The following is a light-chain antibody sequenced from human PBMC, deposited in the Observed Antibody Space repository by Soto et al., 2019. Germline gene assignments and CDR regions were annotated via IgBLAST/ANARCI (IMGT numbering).Light chain of an antibody. CDR2: DAT. CDR1: QGIRND. CDR3: LQHDSYPWT. V-gene: IGKV1-17*01. Sequence: DLQMTQSPSSLSASVGDRVIITCRASQGIRNDLDWYQQKPGKAPKRLIYDATSLQSGVPSRFSGSGSGTEFTLTISSLQAEDFASYFCLQHDSYPWTFGQGTKVEIK. J-gene: IGKJ1*01.